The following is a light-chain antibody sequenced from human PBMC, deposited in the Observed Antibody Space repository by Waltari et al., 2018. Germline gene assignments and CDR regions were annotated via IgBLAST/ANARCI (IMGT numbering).Light chain of an antibody. V-gene: IGLV1-44*01. J-gene: IGLJ2*01. Sequence: QSVLTQPPSVSGTPGQRVSISCSGSSSNIGSKSVNWYQQVPGTAPKLLIYSNNPRPSGVPVRFSGSKSGTSASLAISGLQSEDEADYYCATWDDSLNGLFGGGTKLTVL. CDR2: SNN. CDR1: SSNIGSKS. CDR3: ATWDDSLNGL.